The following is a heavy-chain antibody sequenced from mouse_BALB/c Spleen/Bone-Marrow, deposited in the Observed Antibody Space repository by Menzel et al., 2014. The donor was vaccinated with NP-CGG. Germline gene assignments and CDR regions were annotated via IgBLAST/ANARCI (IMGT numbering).Heavy chain of an antibody. CDR3: ARQSYYGYSDY. J-gene: IGHJ2*01. CDR1: GFDFSRYW. CDR2: INPDSSTI. D-gene: IGHD1-2*01. V-gene: IGHV4-1*02. Sequence: EVKLQESGGGLVQPGGSLKLSCAASGFDFSRYWMSWVRQAPGKGLEWIGEINPDSSTINYTPSLKDKFIISRDTAKNTLFLQMSKVRSEDTALYYCARQSYYGYSDYWGQGTTLTVSS.